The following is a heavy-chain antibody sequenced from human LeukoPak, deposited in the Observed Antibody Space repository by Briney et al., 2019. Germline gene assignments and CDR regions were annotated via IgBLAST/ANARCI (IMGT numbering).Heavy chain of an antibody. CDR3: ARDLVRATYYYYGMDV. J-gene: IGHJ6*02. D-gene: IGHD3-9*01. CDR1: GFTFSSYG. V-gene: IGHV3-33*01. CDR2: IWYDGSNK. Sequence: PGGSLGLSCAASGFTFSSYGMHWVRQAPGKGLEWVAVIWYDGSNKYYADSVKGRFTISRDNSKNTLYLQMNSLRAEDTAVYYCARDLVRATYYYYGMDVWGQGTTVTVSS.